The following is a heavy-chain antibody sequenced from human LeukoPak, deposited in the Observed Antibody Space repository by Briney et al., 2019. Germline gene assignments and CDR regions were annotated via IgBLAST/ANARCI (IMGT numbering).Heavy chain of an antibody. CDR2: ISAYNGNT. Sequence: ASVKVSCKASGYTFTSYGISWVRQAPGQGLEWMGRISAYNGNTNYAQKLQGRVTMTTDTSTSTAYMELRSLRSDDTAVYYCARADYCSSTSCPPHYFDYWGQGTLVTVSS. V-gene: IGHV1-18*01. J-gene: IGHJ4*02. CDR3: ARADYCSSTSCPPHYFDY. D-gene: IGHD2-2*01. CDR1: GYTFTSYG.